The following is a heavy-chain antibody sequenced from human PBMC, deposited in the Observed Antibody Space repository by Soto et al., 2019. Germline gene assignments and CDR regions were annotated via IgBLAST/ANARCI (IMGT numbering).Heavy chain of an antibody. J-gene: IGHJ4*02. CDR3: VHTYADHAGYYFDF. CDR1: GFSLIDSGVA. CDR2: VYWDDDK. Sequence: QITLKESGPTLVKPTQPLTLTCSTSGFSLIDSGVAVGWIRQPPGKALDWLALVYWDDDKRYSPSLRTRLTITRDTSKNQVVLTMTNIDPVDTATYYCVHTYADHAGYYFDFWGQGTLVTVSS. V-gene: IGHV2-5*02.